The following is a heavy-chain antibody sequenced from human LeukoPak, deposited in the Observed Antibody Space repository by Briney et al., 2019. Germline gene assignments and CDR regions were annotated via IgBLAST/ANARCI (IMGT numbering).Heavy chain of an antibody. CDR3: ARLAYCTSTSCYPNY. D-gene: IGHD2-2*01. J-gene: IGHJ4*02. Sequence: SETLSLTCAVYGGSFSGYYWSWIRQPPGKGLEWIASIHYSGSTDYIPSLKSRVAISVDTSENQFSLKLRFVTAADTAVYYCARLAYCTSTSCYPNYWGQGALVTVSS. CDR1: GGSFSGYY. CDR2: IHYSGST. V-gene: IGHV4-34*01.